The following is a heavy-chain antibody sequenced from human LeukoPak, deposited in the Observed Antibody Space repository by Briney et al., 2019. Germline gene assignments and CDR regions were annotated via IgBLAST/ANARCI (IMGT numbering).Heavy chain of an antibody. Sequence: GESLKISCKGSGYSFTSYWIGWVRQMPGKGLEWMGIIYPGDSDTRYSPSFQGQVTISADKSISTAYLQWSSLKASDTAMYYCARPLRDCSGGSCYFGMEHWGQGTLVTVSS. CDR1: GYSFTSYW. CDR2: IYPGDSDT. CDR3: ARPLRDCSGGSCYFGMEH. V-gene: IGHV5-51*01. J-gene: IGHJ4*02. D-gene: IGHD2-15*01.